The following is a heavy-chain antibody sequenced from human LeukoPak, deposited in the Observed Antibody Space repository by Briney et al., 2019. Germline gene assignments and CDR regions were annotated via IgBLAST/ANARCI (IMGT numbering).Heavy chain of an antibody. CDR2: ISGSGGST. CDR1: GFTFSNYV. J-gene: IGHJ4*02. V-gene: IGHV3-23*01. Sequence: GGSLRLSCAASGFTFSNYVMSWVRQTSGKGLEWVSGISGSGGSTFYADSVKGRFTISRDNSKNTLYLEMNSLRAEDTALFYCAKSGDQVTVTKLDYWGQGTLVTVSS. CDR3: AKSGDQVTVTKLDY. D-gene: IGHD4-17*01.